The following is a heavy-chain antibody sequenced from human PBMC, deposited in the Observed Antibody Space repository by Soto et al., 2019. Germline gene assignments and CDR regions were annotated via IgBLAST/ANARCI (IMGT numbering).Heavy chain of an antibody. Sequence: PGGSLRLSCAASGFTFSNAWMSWVRQAPGKGLKWVGRIKSKTDGGTTDYAAPVKGRFTISRDDSKNTLYLQMNSLKTEDTAVYYCTTNRIPHIVVVPAANGLQNWYFDLWGRGTLVTVSS. V-gene: IGHV3-15*01. CDR2: IKSKTDGGTT. CDR3: TTNRIPHIVVVPAANGLQNWYFDL. J-gene: IGHJ2*01. D-gene: IGHD2-2*01. CDR1: GFTFSNAW.